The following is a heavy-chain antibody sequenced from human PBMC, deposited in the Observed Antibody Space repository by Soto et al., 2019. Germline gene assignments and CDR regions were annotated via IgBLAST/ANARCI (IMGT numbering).Heavy chain of an antibody. CDR1: GGSVSSGSYY. J-gene: IGHJ3*02. D-gene: IGHD4-17*01. CDR2: IYYSGST. Sequence: PSETLSLTCTVSGGSVSSGSYYWSWIRQPPGKGLEWIGYIYYSGSTNYNPSLKSRVTISVDTSKNQFSLKLSSVTAADTAVYYCARAEWGDYVAGAFDIWGQGTMVTVSS. V-gene: IGHV4-61*01. CDR3: ARAEWGDYVAGAFDI.